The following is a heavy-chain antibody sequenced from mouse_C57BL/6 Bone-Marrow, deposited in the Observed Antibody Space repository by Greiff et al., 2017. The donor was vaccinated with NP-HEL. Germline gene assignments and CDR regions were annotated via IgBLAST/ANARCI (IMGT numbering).Heavy chain of an antibody. V-gene: IGHV3-6*01. D-gene: IGHD1-1*01. CDR3: ARGGITTVAHY. CDR2: ISYDGSN. Sequence: EVQVVESGPGLVKPSQSLSLTCSVTGYSITSGYYWNWIRQFPGNKLEWMGYISYDGSNNYNPSLKNRISITRDTSKNQFFLKLNSVTTEDTATYYCARGGITTVAHYWGQGTTLTVSS. CDR1: GYSITSGYY. J-gene: IGHJ2*01.